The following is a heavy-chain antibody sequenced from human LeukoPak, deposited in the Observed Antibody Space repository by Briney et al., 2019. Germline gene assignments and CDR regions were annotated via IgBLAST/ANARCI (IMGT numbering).Heavy chain of an antibody. J-gene: IGHJ5*01. V-gene: IGHV4-39*01. CDR3: VRHDGRGGATMGAFDS. CDR1: AASISSSSHH. CDR2: IYYGQTI. D-gene: IGHD4/OR15-4a*01. Sequence: PSETLSLTCTISAASISSSSHHWGWIRQSPGKGLEWIGGIYYGQTIYYNPSLNSRVPISVVTSKDQFTLQLNSVTAADTAVYYCVRHDGRGGATMGAFDSWGQGSLVTVSS.